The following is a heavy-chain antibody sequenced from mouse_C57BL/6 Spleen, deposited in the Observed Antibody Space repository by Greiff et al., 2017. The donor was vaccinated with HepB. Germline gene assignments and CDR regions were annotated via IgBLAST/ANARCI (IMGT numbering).Heavy chain of an antibody. V-gene: IGHV3-6*01. CDR2: ISYDGSN. Sequence: EVKVEESGPGLVKPSQSLSLTCSVTGYSITSGYYWNWIRQFPGNKLEWMGYISYDGSNNYNPSLKNRISITRDTSKNQFFLKLNSVTTEDTATYYCAREGGYDGYYMRSGAMDYWGQGTSVTVSS. CDR3: AREGGYDGYYMRSGAMDY. J-gene: IGHJ4*01. D-gene: IGHD2-3*01. CDR1: GYSITSGYY.